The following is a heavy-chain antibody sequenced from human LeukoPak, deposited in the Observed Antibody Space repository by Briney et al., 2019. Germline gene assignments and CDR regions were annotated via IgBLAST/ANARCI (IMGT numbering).Heavy chain of an antibody. J-gene: IGHJ4*02. CDR1: GGSINNYY. V-gene: IGHV4-59*01. CDR3: ARGGGLFDY. Sequence: SETLSLTCNVSGGSINNYYWSWLRQPPGKGLEWIGYIYFTGGTNYNPSLKSRVTMSIDTSKNQFSLKLNSVTAANTAFYYCARGGGLFDYWGQGSLVTVSS. CDR2: IYFTGGT. D-gene: IGHD3-10*01.